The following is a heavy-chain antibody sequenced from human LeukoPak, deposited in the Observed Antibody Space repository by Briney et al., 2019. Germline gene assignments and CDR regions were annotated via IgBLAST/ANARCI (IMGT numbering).Heavy chain of an antibody. V-gene: IGHV4-4*02. J-gene: IGHJ6*02. D-gene: IGHD6-13*01. Sequence: PSENLSLTCAVSGGSISSSNWWSWVRQPPGKGLEWIGEIYHSGSTNYNPSLKSRVTISVDKSKNQFSLKLSSVTAADTAVYYCARDGKYSSSWPGPWGPPYYYYGMDVWGQGTTVTVSS. CDR1: GGSISSSNW. CDR3: ARDGKYSSSWPGPWGPPYYYYGMDV. CDR2: IYHSGST.